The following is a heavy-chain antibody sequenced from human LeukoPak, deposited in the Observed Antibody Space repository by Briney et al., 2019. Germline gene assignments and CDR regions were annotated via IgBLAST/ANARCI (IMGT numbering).Heavy chain of an antibody. J-gene: IGHJ4*02. CDR2: INPKGGGT. CDR3: AREVGATDNSFDY. Sequence: ASVKVSCKASGYSFAEYYIHWVRQAPGQGLEWMGRINPKGGGTDYVQNFQGRVTMTRDTSITTAYMELSSLRSDDTAVYYCAREVGATDNSFDYWGQGTLVTVSS. V-gene: IGHV1-2*06. D-gene: IGHD1-26*01. CDR1: GYSFAEYY.